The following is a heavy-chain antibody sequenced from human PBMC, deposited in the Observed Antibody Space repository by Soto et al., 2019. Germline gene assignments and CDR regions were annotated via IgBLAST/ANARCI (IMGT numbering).Heavy chain of an antibody. J-gene: IGHJ4*02. CDR3: ARTTAAIHLNY. D-gene: IGHD2-21*02. CDR1: GGSLSGEY. CDR2: THHSGST. Sequence: SETLSLTCAVYGGSLSGEYWGWIRQPPGKGLEWIGETHHSGSTAYNPSLKSRVTISVDTSRNQFSLKLNSVTAADTAVYYCARTTAAIHLNYWSQGTLVTVSS. V-gene: IGHV4-34*01.